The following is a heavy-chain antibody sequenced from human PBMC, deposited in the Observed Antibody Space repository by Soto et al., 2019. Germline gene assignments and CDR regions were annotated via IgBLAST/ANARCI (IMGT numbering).Heavy chain of an antibody. CDR2: IYYSGST. J-gene: IGHJ6*02. CDR1: GGSISSGDYY. CDR3: AIDPCCGAGLYGIEV. V-gene: IGHV4-30-4*01. D-gene: IGHD2-21*01. Sequence: SETLSLTCTVSGGSISSGDYYWSWIRQPPGKGLEWIGYIYYSGSTYYNPSLKSRVTISVDTSKNQFSLKLSSVTAADTAVYYGAIDPCCGAGLYGIEVWGQGTTVTVSS.